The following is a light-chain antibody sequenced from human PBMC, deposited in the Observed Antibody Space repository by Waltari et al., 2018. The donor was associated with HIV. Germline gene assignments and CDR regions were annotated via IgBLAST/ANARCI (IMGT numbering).Light chain of an antibody. Sequence: EIVLTQSPGTLSLSPGERATLSCRASQSVSSSYLAWFQQKPGQAPRLIIYGASSRATGIPDRFSGSWSGTDFTLTISRLEPEDFAVYYCQQFGSPWTFGQGTKVEI. CDR1: QSVSSSY. CDR3: QQFGSPWT. V-gene: IGKV3-20*01. CDR2: GAS. J-gene: IGKJ1*01.